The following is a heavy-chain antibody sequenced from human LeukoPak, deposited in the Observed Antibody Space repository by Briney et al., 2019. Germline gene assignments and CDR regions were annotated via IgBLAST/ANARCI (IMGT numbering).Heavy chain of an antibody. Sequence: SETLSLTCAVYGGSFSGYYWSWIRQPPGEGLEWIGEINHSGSTNYNPSLKSRVTISVDTSKNQFSLKLSSVTAADTAVYYCARGSMRSNYGSGSYYLNWGQGTLVTVSS. CDR1: GGSFSGYY. D-gene: IGHD3-10*01. V-gene: IGHV4-34*01. CDR3: ARGSMRSNYGSGSYYLN. CDR2: INHSGST. J-gene: IGHJ4*02.